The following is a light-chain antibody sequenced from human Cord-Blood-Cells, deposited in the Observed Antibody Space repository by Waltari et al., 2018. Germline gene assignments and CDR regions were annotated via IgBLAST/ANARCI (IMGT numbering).Light chain of an antibody. V-gene: IGKV4-1*01. Sequence: DIMMTQSPDSLAVSLGERATINCKSSQSVLYSSNNKNYLAWYQQKPGQPPKLLIYWASTRESGVPDRFSGSGSGTDFTLTISSLQAEDVAFYYCQQYYSTPYSVGQGTKLEIK. CDR2: WAS. CDR1: QSVLYSSNNKNY. J-gene: IGKJ2*03. CDR3: QQYYSTPYS.